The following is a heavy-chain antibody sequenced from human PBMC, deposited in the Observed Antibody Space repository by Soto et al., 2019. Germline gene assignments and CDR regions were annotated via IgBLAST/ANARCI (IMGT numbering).Heavy chain of an antibody. D-gene: IGHD3-22*01. CDR1: GFSLSTSGVG. Sequence: QITLKESGPTLVKPTQTLTLTCTFSGFSLSTSGVGVGWIRQPPGKALEWLALIYWDDDKRYSPSLKSRLTIXXDXSXXQVVLTMTNMDPVDTATYYCAHLPYDTDFGGAFDIWGQGTMVTVSS. V-gene: IGHV2-5*02. J-gene: IGHJ3*02. CDR3: AHLPYDTDFGGAFDI. CDR2: IYWDDDK.